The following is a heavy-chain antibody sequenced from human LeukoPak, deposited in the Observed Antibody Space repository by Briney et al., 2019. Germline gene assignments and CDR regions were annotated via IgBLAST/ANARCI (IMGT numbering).Heavy chain of an antibody. CDR1: GYTFTSYG. D-gene: IGHD3-22*01. Sequence: ASVKVSCKASGYTFTSYGISWVRQAPGQGLEWMGWISAYNGNTNYAQKLQGRVTMTTDTSTSTAYMELRSLRSDDTAVYYCARDVAEYYDRSGYFHWGQGTLVTVSS. CDR3: ARDVAEYYDRSGYFH. J-gene: IGHJ4*02. V-gene: IGHV1-18*01. CDR2: ISAYNGNT.